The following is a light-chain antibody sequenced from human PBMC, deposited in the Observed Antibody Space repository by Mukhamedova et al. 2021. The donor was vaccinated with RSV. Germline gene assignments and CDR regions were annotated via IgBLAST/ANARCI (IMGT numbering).Light chain of an antibody. CDR3: QGWDISSVV. J-gene: IGLJ2*01. V-gene: IGLV3-9*01. Sequence: CGGSDIGSKNVHWYQQKPGQAPVVVIHRDSNRPSGIPERFSGSNSGNTATLTISGAQAGDEADYYCQGWDISSVVFGGGTKLTV. CDR1: DIGSKN. CDR2: RDS.